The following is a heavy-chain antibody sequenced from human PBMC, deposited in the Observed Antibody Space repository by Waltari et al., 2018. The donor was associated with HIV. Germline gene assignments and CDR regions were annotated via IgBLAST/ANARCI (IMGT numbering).Heavy chain of an antibody. Sequence: QVYLEQSGPGLVQPSQTIRLTCAISGDSVSSDSATWDWIRQTPSRGLEWLGRTYHKSKWSADYAEFVRVRIHITTDTDHNQYSLYLLSVTAEDTAVYFCATNSYGLDFWGQGTHVIVSS. CDR3: ATNSYGLDF. V-gene: IGHV6-1*01. CDR1: GDSVSSDSAT. D-gene: IGHD3-16*01. J-gene: IGHJ4*01. CDR2: TYHKSKWSA.